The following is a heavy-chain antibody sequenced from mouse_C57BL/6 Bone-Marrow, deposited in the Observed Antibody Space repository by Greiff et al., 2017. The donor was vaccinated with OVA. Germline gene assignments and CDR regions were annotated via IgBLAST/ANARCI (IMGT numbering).Heavy chain of an antibody. CDR2: IYPGDGDT. V-gene: IGHV1-82*01. J-gene: IGHJ2*01. CDR3: ARAYYYGSPYYFDY. CDR1: GYAFSSSW. Sequence: QVQLQQSGPELVKPGASVKISCKASGYAFSSSWMNWVKQRPGQGLEWIGRIYPGDGDTNYNGKFKGKATLTADKSSSTAYMQLSSLTSEDSAVYFCARAYYYGSPYYFDYWGQGTTLTVSS. D-gene: IGHD1-1*01.